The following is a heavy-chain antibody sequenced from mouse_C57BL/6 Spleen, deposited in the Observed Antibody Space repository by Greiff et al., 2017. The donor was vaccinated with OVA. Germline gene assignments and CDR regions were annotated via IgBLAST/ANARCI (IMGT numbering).Heavy chain of an antibody. D-gene: IGHD2-5*01. CDR3: TAYYSNLAWFAY. CDR1: GYTFTDYE. J-gene: IGHJ3*01. Sequence: VQLQQSGAELVRPGASVTLSCKASGYTFTDYEMHWVKQTPVHGLEWIGAIDPETGGTAYNQKFKGKAILTADKSSSTAYMELRSLTSEDSAVYYCTAYYSNLAWFAYWGQGTLVTVSA. CDR2: IDPETGGT. V-gene: IGHV1-15*01.